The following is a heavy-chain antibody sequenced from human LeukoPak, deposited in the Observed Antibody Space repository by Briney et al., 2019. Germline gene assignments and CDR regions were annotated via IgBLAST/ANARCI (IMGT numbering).Heavy chain of an antibody. CDR1: GGSISSGGYY. D-gene: IGHD3-3*01. CDR2: IYCSGST. CDR3: ARGDPTIFGVVNDAFDI. V-gene: IGHV4-31*03. Sequence: SETLSLTCTVSGGSISSGGYYWSWIRQHPGKGLEWIGYIYCSGSTYYNPSLKSRVTISVDTSKNQFSLKLSSVTAADTAVYYSARGDPTIFGVVNDAFDIWGQGTMVSVSS. J-gene: IGHJ3*02.